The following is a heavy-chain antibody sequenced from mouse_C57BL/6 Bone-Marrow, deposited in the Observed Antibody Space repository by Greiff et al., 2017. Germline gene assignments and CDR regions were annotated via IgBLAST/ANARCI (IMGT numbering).Heavy chain of an antibody. Sequence: QVQLKESGAELARPGASVKMSCKASGYTFTSYTMHWVKQRPGQGLEWIGYINPSSGYTKYNQKFKDKATLTADKSSSTAYMQLSSLTSEDSAVYYCARSPTAQATPRAMDYWGQGTSVTVSS. J-gene: IGHJ4*01. CDR2: INPSSGYT. V-gene: IGHV1-4*01. CDR3: ARSPTAQATPRAMDY. D-gene: IGHD3-2*02. CDR1: GYTFTSYT.